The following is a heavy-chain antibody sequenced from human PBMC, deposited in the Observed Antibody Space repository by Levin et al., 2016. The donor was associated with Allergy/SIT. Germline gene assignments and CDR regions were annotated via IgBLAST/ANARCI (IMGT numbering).Heavy chain of an antibody. V-gene: IGHV4-61*03. CDR1: GGSISSSSYY. CDR3: ARGGLGVSGNYGTMYFDI. D-gene: IGHD1-26*01. Sequence: SETLSLTCTVSGGSISSSSYYWGWIRQPPGKELEWIGYIFYGESTNYNPSLRSRVTISLDTSKNHFSLNLSSVTAADTAVYYCARGGLGVSGNYGTMYFDIWGQGSLVTVSP. CDR2: IFYGEST. J-gene: IGHJ5*02.